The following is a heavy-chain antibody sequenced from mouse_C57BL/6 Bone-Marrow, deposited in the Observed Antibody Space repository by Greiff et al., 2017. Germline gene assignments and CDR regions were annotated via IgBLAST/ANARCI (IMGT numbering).Heavy chain of an antibody. V-gene: IGHV1-55*01. CDR2: IYPGSGST. CDR3: ARPYYGNYWYFDV. CDR1: GYTFTSYW. D-gene: IGHD2-1*01. J-gene: IGHJ1*03. Sequence: VQLQQPGAELVKPGASVTMSCKASGYTFTSYWITWVKQRPGQGLEWIGDIYPGSGSTNYNEQFKSKATLTVDTSSSTAYMQLSSLTSEDSAVYYCARPYYGNYWYFDVWGTGTTVTVSS.